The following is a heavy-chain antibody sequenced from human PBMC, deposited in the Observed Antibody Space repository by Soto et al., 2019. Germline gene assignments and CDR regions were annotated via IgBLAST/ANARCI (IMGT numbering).Heavy chain of an antibody. D-gene: IGHD4-17*01. Sequence: QVQLQESGPGLVKPSQTLSLTCTVSGGSISSGGYYWSWIRQHPGKGLEWIGYIYYSGSTYYNPSLKGRVTIAVDTSKNQFSLKLSSVTAADTAVYYCARGADYGDYYFDYWGQGTLVTVSS. CDR1: GGSISSGGYY. J-gene: IGHJ4*02. CDR3: ARGADYGDYYFDY. CDR2: IYYSGST. V-gene: IGHV4-31*03.